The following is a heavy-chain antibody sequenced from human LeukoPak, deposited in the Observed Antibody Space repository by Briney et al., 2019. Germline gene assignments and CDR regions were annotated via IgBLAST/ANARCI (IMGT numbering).Heavy chain of an antibody. Sequence: ASVKVSCKASGYTFTGYYMHWVRQAPGQGLEWMGWINPNSGGTNCAQKFQGRVTMTRDTSISTAYMELSRLRSDDTAVYYCARDPYYYDSSGYEDYWGQGTLVTVSS. CDR3: ARDPYYYDSSGYEDY. CDR1: GYTFTGYY. CDR2: INPNSGGT. D-gene: IGHD3-22*01. J-gene: IGHJ4*02. V-gene: IGHV1-2*02.